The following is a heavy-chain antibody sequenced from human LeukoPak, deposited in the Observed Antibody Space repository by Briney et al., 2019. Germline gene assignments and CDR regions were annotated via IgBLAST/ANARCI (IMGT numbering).Heavy chain of an antibody. Sequence: GGSLRLSCAVSGFTFSDYYMSWIRQAPGKGLEWVSYISSGGSTIYYADSVKGRFTISRDNAKNSLYLQMNSLRAEDTAVYYCAREYGSGSYFHYYYYYGMDVWGQGTTVTVSS. V-gene: IGHV3-11*04. J-gene: IGHJ6*02. CDR3: AREYGSGSYFHYYYYYGMDV. D-gene: IGHD3-10*01. CDR1: GFTFSDYY. CDR2: ISSGGSTI.